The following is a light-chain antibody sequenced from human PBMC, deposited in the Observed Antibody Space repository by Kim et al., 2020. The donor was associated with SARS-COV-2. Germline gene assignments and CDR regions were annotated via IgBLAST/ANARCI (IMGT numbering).Light chain of an antibody. CDR2: DTS. CDR1: QSVSTY. CDR3: QERTNWS. V-gene: IGKV3-11*01. Sequence: LSLSPGERATLSCRASQSVSTYLAWYQQKPGQPPRLLIYDTSRRATGIPARFSGSGSGTDFTLTISRLEPEDFAVYYCQERTNWSFGQGTKLEIK. J-gene: IGKJ2*01.